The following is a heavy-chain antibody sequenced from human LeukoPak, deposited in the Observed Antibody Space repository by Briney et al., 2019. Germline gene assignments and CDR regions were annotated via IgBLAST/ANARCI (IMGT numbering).Heavy chain of an antibody. D-gene: IGHD6-13*01. CDR3: ARKIAAAGEGDYFDY. Sequence: SETLSLTCTVSGGSISSDSYYWSWIRQPAGKGLEWIGRIYTSGSTNYNPSLKSRVTISVDTSKNQFSLKLSSVTAADTAIYYCARKIAAAGEGDYFDYWGQGTLVTVSS. J-gene: IGHJ4*02. CDR1: GGSISSDSYY. V-gene: IGHV4-61*02. CDR2: IYTSGST.